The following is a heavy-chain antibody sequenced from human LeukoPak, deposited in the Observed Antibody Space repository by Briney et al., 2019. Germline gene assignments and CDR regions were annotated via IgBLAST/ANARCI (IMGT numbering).Heavy chain of an antibody. CDR3: ATVPPGTAAAERYFDL. CDR2: FDPEDGET. Sequence: ASVKVSCKVSGYTLTELSMHWVRQAPGKGLEWMGGFDPEDGETIYAQKFQGRVTMTEDTSTDTAYMELSSLRSEDTAVYYCATVPPGTAAAERYFDLWGRGTLVTVSS. J-gene: IGHJ2*01. V-gene: IGHV1-24*01. D-gene: IGHD6-13*01. CDR1: GYTLTELS.